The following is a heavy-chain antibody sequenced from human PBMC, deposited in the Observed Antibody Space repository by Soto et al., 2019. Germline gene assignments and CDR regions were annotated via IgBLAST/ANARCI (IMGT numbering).Heavy chain of an antibody. J-gene: IGHJ4*02. CDR1: GFVSTNHN. V-gene: IGHV1-3*01. Sequence: QAHLVQSGAEVKMPGDSVQVSCKASGFVSTNHNFHWVRQAPGQSLEWMGRINAGNGNTQYAQNFQGRVTFTSDPSATTAFMELTNLRMEDRAMYYCASDYGSNWRLWGQVTLVSVSS. D-gene: IGHD6-19*01. CDR3: ASDYGSNWRL. CDR2: INAGNGNT.